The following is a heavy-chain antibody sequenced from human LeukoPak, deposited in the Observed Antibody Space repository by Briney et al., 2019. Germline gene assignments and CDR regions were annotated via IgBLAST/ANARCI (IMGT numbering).Heavy chain of an antibody. J-gene: IGHJ4*02. D-gene: IGHD6-13*01. CDR3: ARDERPQQSPTKPLDY. Sequence: SETLSLTCTVSGGSISSSSYYWGWIRQPPGKGLEWIGSIYYSGSTYYNPSLKSRVTISVDTSKNQFSLKLSSVTAADTAVYYCARDERPQQSPTKPLDYWGQGTLVTVSS. V-gene: IGHV4-39*07. CDR1: GGSISSSSYY. CDR2: IYYSGST.